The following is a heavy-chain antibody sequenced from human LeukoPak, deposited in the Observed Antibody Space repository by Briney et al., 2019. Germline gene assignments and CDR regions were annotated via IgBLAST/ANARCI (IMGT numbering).Heavy chain of an antibody. Sequence: PGGSLRLSCAASGFTFSSYAMSWVRQAPGKGLEWVSAISGSGGSTYYADSVKGRFTISRDNSKNTLYLQMNSLRAEDTAVYYCAKETYYDFWSGPSGGVYFDYWGQGTLVTVSS. CDR3: AKETYYDFWSGPSGGVYFDY. J-gene: IGHJ4*02. CDR2: ISGSGGST. CDR1: GFTFSSYA. D-gene: IGHD3-3*01. V-gene: IGHV3-23*01.